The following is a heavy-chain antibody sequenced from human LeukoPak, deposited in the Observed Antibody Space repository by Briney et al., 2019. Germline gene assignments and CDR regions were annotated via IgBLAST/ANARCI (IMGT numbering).Heavy chain of an antibody. CDR2: IHYSGST. J-gene: IGHJ3*02. CDR1: GGSISSSSYY. V-gene: IGHV4-39*01. CDR3: ASLLLSLAAFDI. Sequence: PSETLSLTCTVSGGSISSSSYYWGWIRQPPGKGLEWIGSIHYSGSTDYNPSLKSRVTISVDTSKNQFSLKLSSVTAADTAVYYCASLLLSLAAFDIWGQGTMVTVSS. D-gene: IGHD3-10*01.